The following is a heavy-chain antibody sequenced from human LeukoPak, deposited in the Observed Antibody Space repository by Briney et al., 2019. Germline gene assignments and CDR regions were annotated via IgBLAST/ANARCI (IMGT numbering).Heavy chain of an antibody. CDR2: IYYSGST. CDR1: GGSISSYY. J-gene: IGHJ3*02. Sequence: PSETVSLTCTVSGGSISSYYWSWIRQPPGKGLEWIGYIYYSGSTNYNPSLKSRVTISVDTSKNQFSLKLSSVTAADTAVYYCARDHSEDAFDIWGQGTMVTVSS. CDR3: ARDHSEDAFDI. V-gene: IGHV4-59*01. D-gene: IGHD6-13*01.